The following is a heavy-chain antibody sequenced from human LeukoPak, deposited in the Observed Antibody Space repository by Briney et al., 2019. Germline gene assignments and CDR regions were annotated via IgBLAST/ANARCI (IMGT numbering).Heavy chain of an antibody. CDR2: IIPIFGTT. D-gene: IGHD3-16*01. Sequence: ASVKVSCKASGGTLSSFPISWVRQAPGQGLEWIGGIIPIFGTTNYAQQFRGRVTITTDESTNTAYMELSSLRSEDTAVYYCARGGSGLGLPGYLDLWGRGTLVTVSS. J-gene: IGHJ2*01. CDR3: ARGGSGLGLPGYLDL. V-gene: IGHV1-69*05. CDR1: GGTLSSFP.